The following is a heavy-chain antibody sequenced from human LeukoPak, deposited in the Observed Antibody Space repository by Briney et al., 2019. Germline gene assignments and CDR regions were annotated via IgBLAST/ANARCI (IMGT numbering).Heavy chain of an antibody. CDR1: GGTFSSYA. D-gene: IGHD6-13*01. CDR2: IIPIFGTA. V-gene: IGHV1-69*05. CDR3: ARGRYSSSWPPHFDY. Sequence: GASVKVSCKASGGTFSSYAISWVRQAPGQGLEWMGGIIPIFGTANYAQKFQGRVTITTDESTSTAYMELSSLRSEDTAVYYCARGRYSSSWPPHFDYWGQGTLVTVSS. J-gene: IGHJ4*02.